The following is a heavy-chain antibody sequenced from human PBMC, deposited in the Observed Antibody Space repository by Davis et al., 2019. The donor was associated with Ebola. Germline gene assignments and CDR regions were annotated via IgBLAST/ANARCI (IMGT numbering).Heavy chain of an antibody. CDR2: LGTSADT. J-gene: IGHJ3*02. CDR3: ARQFSESYGDAFDI. CDR1: GFTLSGYA. V-gene: IGHV3/OR16-10*01. Sequence: HTAGSLSLSCAASGFTLSGYAMHWVRQAPGKGLEWVSTLGTSADTYYADSVKGRFTISRDNSKNTLYLQMNSLRVEDTAMYYCARQFSESYGDAFDIWGQGTMVTVSS. D-gene: IGHD1-26*01.